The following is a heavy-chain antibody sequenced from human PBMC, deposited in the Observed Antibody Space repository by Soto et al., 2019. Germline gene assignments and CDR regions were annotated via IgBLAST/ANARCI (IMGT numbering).Heavy chain of an antibody. CDR3: ARRSYFDY. CDR2: ISTTSNTI. J-gene: IGHJ4*02. D-gene: IGHD3-10*01. V-gene: IGHV3-11*01. Sequence: PGGSLRLSCAASGFTFSDYSMSWFRQAPGKGLEWVSYISTTSNTIYYADSVKGRFTISRDNAENSLNLQMNSLRAEDTAIYYCARRSYFDYWGQGTLVTVSS. CDR1: GFTFSDYS.